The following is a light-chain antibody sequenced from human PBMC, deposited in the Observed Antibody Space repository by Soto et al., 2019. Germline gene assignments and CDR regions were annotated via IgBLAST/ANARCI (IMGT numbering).Light chain of an antibody. CDR3: QQYNSYSCT. CDR1: QSISSW. CDR2: DAP. V-gene: IGKV1-5*01. Sequence: DSPMTQSPSTLSASVGDRVTITCRASQSISSWLAWYQQKPGKAPKLLIYDAPSLESGVQSRFIRSGSVTDFTLTISSLQPDAFATYYCQQYNSYSCTFGQGTKVDIK. J-gene: IGKJ1*01.